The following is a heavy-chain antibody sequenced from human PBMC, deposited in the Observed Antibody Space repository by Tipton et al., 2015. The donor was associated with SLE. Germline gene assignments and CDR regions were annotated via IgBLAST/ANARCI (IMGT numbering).Heavy chain of an antibody. CDR2: IYYSGFT. CDR3: ARQGGGAFDY. J-gene: IGHJ4*02. V-gene: IGHV4-59*08. Sequence: TLSLTGTVSGDSISSYYCSWIRQPPGKGLEWIGYIYYSGFTNYNPSLKSRVTMSVDTSKNQFSLKLSSVTAADTAVYYCARQGGGAFDYWGQGILVTVSS. CDR1: GDSISSYY. D-gene: IGHD3-16*01.